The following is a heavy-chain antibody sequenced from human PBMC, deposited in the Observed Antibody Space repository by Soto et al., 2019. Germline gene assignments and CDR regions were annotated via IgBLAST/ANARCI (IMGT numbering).Heavy chain of an antibody. CDR3: ARDRKYYYDSSGPGGWFDP. J-gene: IGHJ5*02. V-gene: IGHV1-18*01. Sequence: GASVKVSCKASGYTFTSYGIGWVRQAPGHGLEWMGWISAYNGNTNYAQKLQGRVTMTTDTSTSTAYMELRSLRSDDTAVYYCARDRKYYYDSSGPGGWFDPWGQGTLVTVSS. D-gene: IGHD3-22*01. CDR2: ISAYNGNT. CDR1: GYTFTSYG.